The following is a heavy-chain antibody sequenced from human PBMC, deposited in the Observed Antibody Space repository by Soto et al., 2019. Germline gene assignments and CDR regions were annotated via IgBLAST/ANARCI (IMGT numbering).Heavy chain of an antibody. Sequence: GGSLRLSCGTSGFTFSIYAMSWVRQAPGKGLEWVSTIGRSDTHYADSVKGRFTISRDDSNNALFLQMNSLRVEDTAIYYCAKDAVAGNGKSDWFDPWGQGTLVTVSS. D-gene: IGHD6-19*01. CDR1: GFTFSIYA. CDR2: IGRSDT. V-gene: IGHV3-23*01. J-gene: IGHJ5*02. CDR3: AKDAVAGNGKSDWFDP.